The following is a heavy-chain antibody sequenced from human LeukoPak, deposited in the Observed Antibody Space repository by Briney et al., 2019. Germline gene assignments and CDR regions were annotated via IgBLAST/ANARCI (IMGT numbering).Heavy chain of an antibody. D-gene: IGHD1-14*01. Sequence: GGSLRLSCAASGFTFSSYSMNWVRQAPGKGLEWVSYISSSSSTIYYADSVKGRFTISRDNAKNSLYLQMNSLRAEDTAVYYCAREGKSNLDYWGQGTLVTVSS. J-gene: IGHJ4*02. CDR3: AREGKSNLDY. V-gene: IGHV3-48*01. CDR1: GFTFSSYS. CDR2: ISSSSSTI.